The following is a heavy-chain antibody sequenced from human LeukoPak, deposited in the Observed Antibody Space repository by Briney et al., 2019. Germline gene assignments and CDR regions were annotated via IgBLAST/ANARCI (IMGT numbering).Heavy chain of an antibody. J-gene: IGHJ3*02. CDR3: ARGPLNPVVPAADDAFDI. D-gene: IGHD2-2*01. V-gene: IGHV4-30-2*01. Sequence: PSETLFLTCTVSGGSISSGGYYWSWIRQPPGKGLEWIGYIYHSGSTYYNPSLKSRVTISVDRSKNQFSLKLSSVTAADTAVYYCARGPLNPVVPAADDAFDIWGQGTMVTVSS. CDR2: IYHSGST. CDR1: GGSISSGGYY.